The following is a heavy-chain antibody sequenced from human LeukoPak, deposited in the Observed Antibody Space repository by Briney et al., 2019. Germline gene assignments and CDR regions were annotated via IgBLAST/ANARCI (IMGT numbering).Heavy chain of an antibody. V-gene: IGHV3-64*01. CDR2: ISSNGGST. J-gene: IGHJ4*02. D-gene: IGHD1-1*01. CDR3: AREVNWRFDY. CDR1: GFTFSSDS. Sequence: GGSLRLSCAASGFTFSSDSMYWVRQAPGKGLEYVSAISSNGGSTYYANSVKGRFTISRDNSKNTLYLQMGSLRGEDMAVYYCAREVNWRFDYWGQGTLVTVSS.